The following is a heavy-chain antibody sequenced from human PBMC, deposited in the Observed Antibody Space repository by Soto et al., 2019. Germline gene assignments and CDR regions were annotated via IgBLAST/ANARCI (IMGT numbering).Heavy chain of an antibody. CDR2: NNHSGST. V-gene: IGHV4-34*01. Sequence: SETLSLTCAFYGGSFSGYYWSWIRQPPGKGLEGIGENNHSGSTNYNPSLEIRVTISVDTSKNQVSLKLSSVTAADTAVYYCARGKLSDYVWGSYRYHFDYWGQGTVVTVSS. J-gene: IGHJ4*02. CDR1: GGSFSGYY. CDR3: ARGKLSDYVWGSYRYHFDY. D-gene: IGHD3-16*02.